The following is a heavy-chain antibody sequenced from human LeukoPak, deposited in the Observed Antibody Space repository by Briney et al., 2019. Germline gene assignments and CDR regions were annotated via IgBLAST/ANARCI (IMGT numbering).Heavy chain of an antibody. CDR1: GFTFSDSA. D-gene: IGHD3-16*02. V-gene: IGHV3-23*01. J-gene: IGHJ3*01. CDR2: ISFSGGNT. Sequence: GGSLRLSCAASGFTFSDSAMNWVRRAPGKGLEWVSLISFSGGNTYYADSVRGRFTISRDNSKDTLYRQMNSLRAEDTAIYYCVRDIELSTWGLGTMVTVSS. CDR3: VRDIELST.